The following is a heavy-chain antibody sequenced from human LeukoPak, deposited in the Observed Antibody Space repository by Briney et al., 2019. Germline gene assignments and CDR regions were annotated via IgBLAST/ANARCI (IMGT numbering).Heavy chain of an antibody. D-gene: IGHD4-11*01. J-gene: IGHJ4*02. CDR3: AKAFYSNVAGY. Sequence: HPGGSLRLSCTASGFTFSSYGMHWVRQAPGKGLEWVAVISYDGSNKYYADSVKGRFTISRDNSKNTLYLQMNSLRAEDTAVYYCAKAFYSNVAGYWGQGTLVTVSS. CDR2: ISYDGSNK. V-gene: IGHV3-30*18. CDR1: GFTFSSYG.